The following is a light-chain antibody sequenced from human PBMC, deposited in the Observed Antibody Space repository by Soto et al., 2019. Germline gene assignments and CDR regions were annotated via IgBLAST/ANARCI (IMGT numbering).Light chain of an antibody. CDR3: QQYKQWPVA. V-gene: IGKV3-15*01. CDR2: DAS. Sequence: EIVMTQSPATLPVSPGERATLSCRASQSVSSNLAWYQQKPGQAPRLLIYDASTRATGIPAGFSGSGSGTEFTLTISSLQSEDFGFYYCQQYKQWPVAFGGGTKVDIK. J-gene: IGKJ4*01. CDR1: QSVSSN.